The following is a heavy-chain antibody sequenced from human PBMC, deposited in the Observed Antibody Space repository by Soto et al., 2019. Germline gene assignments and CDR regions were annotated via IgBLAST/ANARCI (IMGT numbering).Heavy chain of an antibody. CDR3: AGPDVGDYWYVPL. Sequence: QDQLVQSGAEVKKPGSSVKVSCKAFGGPFSSHTFSWVRQAPGQGLEWMGRIIPALGTTTYAQKFQGRVTITAEESVTTVYMNLNSLGTEETAVYYGAGPDVGDYWYVPLWGRGTLVPVSS. V-gene: IGHV1-69*08. D-gene: IGHD4-17*01. CDR1: GGPFSSHT. J-gene: IGHJ2*01. CDR2: IIPALGTT.